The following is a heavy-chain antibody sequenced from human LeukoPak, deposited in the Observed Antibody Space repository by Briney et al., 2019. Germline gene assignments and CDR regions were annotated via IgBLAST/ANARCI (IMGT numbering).Heavy chain of an antibody. J-gene: IGHJ4*02. Sequence: SETLSLTCTVSGGSISSGSYYWSWIRQPAGKGLEWIGRIYTSESTNYNPSLKSRVTISVDRSKNQFSLRLNSVTAADTAVYYCARKEGPSIAARPIVNWGQGTLVTVSS. CDR2: IYTSEST. D-gene: IGHD6-6*01. V-gene: IGHV4-61*02. CDR1: GGSISSGSYY. CDR3: ARKEGPSIAARPIVN.